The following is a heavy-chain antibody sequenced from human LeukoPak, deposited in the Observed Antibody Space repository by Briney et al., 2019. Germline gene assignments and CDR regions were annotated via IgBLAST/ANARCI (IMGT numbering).Heavy chain of an antibody. V-gene: IGHV1-2*02. D-gene: IGHD3-22*01. Sequence: ASVKASCKASGYTFTGYYMHWVRQAPGQGLEWMGWINPNSGGTNYAQKFQGRVTMTRDTSISTAYMELSRLRSDDTAVYYCATTRRYYYDSSGPDAFDIWGQGTMVTVSS. CDR3: ATTRRYYYDSSGPDAFDI. J-gene: IGHJ3*02. CDR2: INPNSGGT. CDR1: GYTFTGYY.